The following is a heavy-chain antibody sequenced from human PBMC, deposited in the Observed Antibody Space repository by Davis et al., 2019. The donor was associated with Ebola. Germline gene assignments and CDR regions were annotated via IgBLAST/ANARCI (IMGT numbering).Heavy chain of an antibody. CDR1: GFTFSRYG. CDR2: ISYDGSNK. Sequence: GESLKISCAASGFTFSRYGMHWVRQAPGKGLEWVAVISYDGSNKYYADSVKGRFTISRYNSKNTLYLQMNSLRAEDTAVYYCAKGQQWLAAWFDYWGQGTLVTVSS. J-gene: IGHJ4*02. D-gene: IGHD6-19*01. CDR3: AKGQQWLAAWFDY. V-gene: IGHV3-30*18.